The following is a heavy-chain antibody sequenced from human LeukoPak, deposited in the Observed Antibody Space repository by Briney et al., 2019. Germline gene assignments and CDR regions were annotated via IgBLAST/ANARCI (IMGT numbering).Heavy chain of an antibody. D-gene: IGHD3-22*01. CDR1: GYNFTSYW. V-gene: IGHV5-51*01. J-gene: IGHJ4*02. Sequence: GESLKISCKGSGYNFTSYWIGWVRQMPGKGLEWMGIIYPGDSDTRYSPSFQGQVTISADKSTSTAYLQWSSLKASDTAMYYCARTTYYYDSSGYYYFDYWGQGTLVTVSS. CDR2: IYPGDSDT. CDR3: ARTTYYYDSSGYYYFDY.